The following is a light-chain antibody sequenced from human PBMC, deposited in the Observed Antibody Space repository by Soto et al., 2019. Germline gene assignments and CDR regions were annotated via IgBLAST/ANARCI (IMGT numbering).Light chain of an antibody. V-gene: IGKV1-39*01. CDR2: TAS. CDR3: QQSYRAPLT. J-gene: IGKJ4*01. Sequence: DIQMTQSPSSLSASVGDRVTITCRASQGISTFLNWYQHKPGKAPKLLIYTASSLQSGVPSRFSGSGSGTDFTLTISRLQPEDFVTYYCQQSYRAPLTFGGGTKVEIK. CDR1: QGISTF.